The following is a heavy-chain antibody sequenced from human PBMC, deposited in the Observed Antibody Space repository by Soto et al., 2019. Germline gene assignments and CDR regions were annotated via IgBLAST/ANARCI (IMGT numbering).Heavy chain of an antibody. CDR3: ARGVTAMVRGTLDY. V-gene: IGHV3-53*01. D-gene: IGHD3-10*01. Sequence: GGSLRLSCAASGFTVSSNYMSWVRQAPGKGLEWVSVIYSGGSTYYADSVKGRFTISRDNSKNTLYLQMNSLRAEDTAVYYCARGVTAMVRGTLDYWGQGTLVTVSS. CDR2: IYSGGST. CDR1: GFTVSSNY. J-gene: IGHJ4*02.